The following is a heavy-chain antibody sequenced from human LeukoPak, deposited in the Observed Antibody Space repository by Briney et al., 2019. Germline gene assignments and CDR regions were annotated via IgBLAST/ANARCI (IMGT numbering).Heavy chain of an antibody. CDR3: ARERSGGWAYFDY. Sequence: ASVKVSCKASGYTFTSYYMHWVRQAPGQGLEWMGWINPNSGGTNYAQKFQGRVTMTRDTSISTAYMELSRLRSDDTAVYYCARERSGGWAYFDYWGQGTLVTVSS. CDR1: GYTFTSYY. J-gene: IGHJ4*02. CDR2: INPNSGGT. D-gene: IGHD6-19*01. V-gene: IGHV1-2*02.